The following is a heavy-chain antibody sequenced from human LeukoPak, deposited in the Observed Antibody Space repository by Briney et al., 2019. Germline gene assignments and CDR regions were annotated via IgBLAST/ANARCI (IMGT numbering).Heavy chain of an antibody. CDR2: IYYSGST. Sequence: PSETLSLTCTVSGGSISSYYWSWIRQPPGKGLEWIGYIYYSGSTNYNPSLKSRVTISVDTSKNQFSLKLSSVTAADTAVYYCARGGVPGDDAFDIWGQGTVVTVSS. CDR1: GGSISSYY. CDR3: ARGGVPGDDAFDI. D-gene: IGHD7-27*01. J-gene: IGHJ3*02. V-gene: IGHV4-59*01.